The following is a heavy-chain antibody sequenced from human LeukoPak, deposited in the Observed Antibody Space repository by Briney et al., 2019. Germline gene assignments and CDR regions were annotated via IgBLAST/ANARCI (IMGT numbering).Heavy chain of an antibody. CDR1: GFTFSSYD. V-gene: IGHV3-33*01. CDR2: VWYDGSNK. CDR3: ARSPGSFDY. J-gene: IGHJ4*02. Sequence: PGGSLRLSCAASGFTFSSYDMHWVRQAPGKGLEWVAVVWYDGSNKYYADSVKGRFTIFRDNSKNMLYLQMNSLRAEDTAVYYCARSPGSFDYWGQGTLVTVSS. D-gene: IGHD2-15*01.